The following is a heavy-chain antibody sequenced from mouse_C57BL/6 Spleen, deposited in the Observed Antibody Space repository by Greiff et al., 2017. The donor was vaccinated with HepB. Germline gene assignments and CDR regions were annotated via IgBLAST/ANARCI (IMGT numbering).Heavy chain of an antibody. Sequence: QVQLKQPGAELVKPGASVKLSCKASGYTFTSYWMHWVKQRPGRGLEWIGRIDPNSGGTKYNEKFKSKATLTVDKPSSTAYMQLSSLTSEDSAVYYCARDRITTVVATDYYAMDYWGQGTSVTVSS. V-gene: IGHV1-72*01. CDR3: ARDRITTVVATDYYAMDY. CDR1: GYTFTSYW. J-gene: IGHJ4*01. CDR2: IDPNSGGT. D-gene: IGHD1-1*01.